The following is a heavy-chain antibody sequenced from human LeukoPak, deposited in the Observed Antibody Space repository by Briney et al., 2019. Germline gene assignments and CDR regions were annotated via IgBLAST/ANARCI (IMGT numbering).Heavy chain of an antibody. Sequence: PSETLSLTCAVYGGSFSGYYWIWIRQPPGKGLEWIGEINRSGSTTYNPSLKSRVTISLDTSKNQFSLKLSSVTAAATAVYYCASSLVRADMVTGIDYWGQGTLVTVSS. D-gene: IGHD5-18*01. CDR2: INRSGST. V-gene: IGHV4-34*01. CDR1: GGSFSGYY. J-gene: IGHJ4*02. CDR3: ASSLVRADMVTGIDY.